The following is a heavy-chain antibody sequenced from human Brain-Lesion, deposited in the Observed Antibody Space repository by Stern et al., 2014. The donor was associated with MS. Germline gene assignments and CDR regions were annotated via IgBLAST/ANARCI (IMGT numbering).Heavy chain of an antibody. Sequence: QVTLKESGPVLVKPTETLTLTCSVSGFSLSNAAMGVSWIRQPPGKALECLAHIFSTGETAYSTSLKSRLTISKDISRSQVVLTMTNMDPVDTATYYCARMREYCSGGICFAGYYDSWGQGTLVTVSS. CDR1: GFSLSNAAMG. CDR3: ARMREYCSGGICFAGYYDS. J-gene: IGHJ4*02. D-gene: IGHD2-15*01. V-gene: IGHV2-26*01. CDR2: IFSTGET.